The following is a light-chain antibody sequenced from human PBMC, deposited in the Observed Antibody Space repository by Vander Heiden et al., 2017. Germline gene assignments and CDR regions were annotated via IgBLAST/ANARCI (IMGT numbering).Light chain of an antibody. CDR2: KVS. V-gene: IGKV2-30*02. J-gene: IGKJ2*01. CDR3: MQGTHWPYT. CDR1: QGLVHPDGKTY. Sequence: DVVMTQSPLSLPVTLGQPASISCRSSQGLVHPDGKTYLNWLQQRPGQSPRRLIYKVSNRDSGVPDRFSGSGSGTDFTLKISRVEAEDVGVYYCMQGTHWPYTFGQGTKLEIK.